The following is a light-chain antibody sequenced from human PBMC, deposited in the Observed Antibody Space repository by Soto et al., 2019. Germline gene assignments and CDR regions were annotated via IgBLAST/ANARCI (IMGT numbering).Light chain of an antibody. Sequence: EIVLTQSPATLSLSPGERATLSCRASQSVSSYLAWYQHKPGQAPRLLIYEASNRATGIPARFSGSGSGTDFTLTLSSLEPEDFGVYYCQQRSNLLTFGGGTKVEIK. CDR1: QSVSSY. V-gene: IGKV3-11*01. J-gene: IGKJ4*01. CDR3: QQRSNLLT. CDR2: EAS.